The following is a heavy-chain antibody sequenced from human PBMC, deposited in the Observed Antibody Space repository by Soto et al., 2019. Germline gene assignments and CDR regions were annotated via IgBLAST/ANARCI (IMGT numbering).Heavy chain of an antibody. CDR2: ISAYNGNT. Sequence: ASVKVSCKASGYTFTSYGISWVRQAPGQGLEWMGWISAYNGNTNYAQNFQGRVTMTTDTSTSTVYMELRSLRSDDTAVYYCARDRDWNLDYWGQGTLVTVSS. CDR3: ARDRDWNLDY. V-gene: IGHV1-18*01. CDR1: GYTFTSYG. J-gene: IGHJ4*02. D-gene: IGHD1-1*01.